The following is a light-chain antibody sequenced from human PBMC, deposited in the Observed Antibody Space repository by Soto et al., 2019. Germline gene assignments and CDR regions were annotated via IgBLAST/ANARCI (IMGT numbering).Light chain of an antibody. CDR3: AAWDDSLNGHVV. CDR2: SNN. V-gene: IGLV1-44*01. CDR1: SSNIGSNT. J-gene: IGLJ2*01. Sequence: QSVLTQPPSASGTPGQRVTISCSRSSSNIGSNTVNWYQQLPGTAPKLLIYSNNQRPSGVPDRFSGSKAGTSASLAISGRQSEDEAEYYCAAWDDSLNGHVVFGGGTQLTVL.